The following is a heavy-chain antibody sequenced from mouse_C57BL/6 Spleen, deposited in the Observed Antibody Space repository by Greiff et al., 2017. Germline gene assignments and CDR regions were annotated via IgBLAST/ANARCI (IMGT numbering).Heavy chain of an antibody. CDR1: GYTFTSYW. J-gene: IGHJ3*01. D-gene: IGHD2-3*01. CDR2: IHPNSGST. V-gene: IGHV1-64*01. CDR3: ARDGYYGEFAY. Sequence: QVQLQQPGAELVKPGASVKLSCKASGYTFTSYWMHWVKQRPGQGLEWIGMIHPNSGSTNYNEKFKSKATLTVDKSSSTAYMQLSSLTSDDSAVYYCARDGYYGEFAYWGQGTLVTVSA.